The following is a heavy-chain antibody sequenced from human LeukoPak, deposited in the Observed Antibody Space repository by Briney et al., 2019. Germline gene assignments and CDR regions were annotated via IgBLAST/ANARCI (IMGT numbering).Heavy chain of an antibody. D-gene: IGHD6-13*01. CDR2: IWYDGSNK. Sequence: GRSLRLSCAASGFTFSSYGMHWVRQAPGKGLEWVAVIWYDGSNKYYADSVKGRFTISRDNSKNTLYLQMNSLRAEDTAVYYCARDGSPEAGKDLDYWGQGILVTVSS. J-gene: IGHJ4*02. CDR3: ARDGSPEAGKDLDY. V-gene: IGHV3-33*01. CDR1: GFTFSSYG.